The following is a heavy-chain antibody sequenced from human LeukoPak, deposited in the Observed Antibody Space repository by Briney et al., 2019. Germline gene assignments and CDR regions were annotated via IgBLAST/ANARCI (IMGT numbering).Heavy chain of an antibody. J-gene: IGHJ4*02. Sequence: GGSLRLSCAASGFTFSSYAMHWVRQAPGKGLEWVAVISYDGSNKYYADSVKGRFPISRDNSKNTLYLQMNSLRAEDTAVYYCARGPKYGDYVFGYFDYWGQGTLVTVSS. CDR3: ARGPKYGDYVFGYFDY. CDR1: GFTFSSYA. D-gene: IGHD4-17*01. CDR2: ISYDGSNK. V-gene: IGHV3-30*04.